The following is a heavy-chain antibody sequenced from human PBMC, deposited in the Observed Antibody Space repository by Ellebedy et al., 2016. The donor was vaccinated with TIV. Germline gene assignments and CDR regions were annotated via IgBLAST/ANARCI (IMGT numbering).Heavy chain of an antibody. CDR3: ARQDGYGIYYFDY. CDR1: GYSFTYW. V-gene: IGHV5-51*01. J-gene: IGHJ4*02. Sequence: PGGSLRLSCKGSGYSFTYWIAWVRQVPGKDLEGMGMIRPGDSDTIYSPSFQGQVTISADKSISTAYLQWSSLKAADTAMYYCARQDGYGIYYFDYWGQGPLVTVTS. D-gene: IGHD5-24*01. CDR2: IRPGDSDT.